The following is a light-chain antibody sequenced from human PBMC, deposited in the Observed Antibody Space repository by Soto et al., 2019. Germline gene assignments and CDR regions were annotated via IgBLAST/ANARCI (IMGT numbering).Light chain of an antibody. Sequence: IVLTQSPGTLSLSPGERATLSCRASQSVRSTYLAWYQQKPGQAPRLLIYGTSIRATGIPDRFSGSGSETDFTLTVNRLEPEDFAVYYCQQYENSPITFGQGTRLEIK. V-gene: IGKV3-20*01. CDR3: QQYENSPIT. CDR2: GTS. J-gene: IGKJ5*01. CDR1: QSVRSTY.